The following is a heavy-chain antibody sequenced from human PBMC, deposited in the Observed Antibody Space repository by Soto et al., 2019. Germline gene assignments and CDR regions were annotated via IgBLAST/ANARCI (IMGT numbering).Heavy chain of an antibody. Sequence: TLSLTCTVSGGSISSYYWSWIRQPPGKGLEWIGYIYYSGSTNYNPSLKSRVTISVDTSKNQFSLRLTSMTAADTAVYYCATLPPRIVVVMTDLPTWGQGTLVTVSS. CDR1: GGSISSYY. V-gene: IGHV4-59*12. CDR2: IYYSGST. D-gene: IGHD2-15*01. J-gene: IGHJ5*02. CDR3: ATLPPRIVVVMTDLPT.